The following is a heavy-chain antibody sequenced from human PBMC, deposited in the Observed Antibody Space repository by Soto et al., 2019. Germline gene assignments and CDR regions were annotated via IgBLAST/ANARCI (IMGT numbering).Heavy chain of an antibody. CDR3: ARVATGSYSWRES. Sequence: EVQLEESGGDLVQPGGSLRLSCAASGFTFSTYWMHWVRQAPGKGLVWVSRINSDGSITTYAVSVKGRFTISRDNSKNTLYMQMSCLRAEDTAVYYCARVATGSYSWRESWGQGTLVTVSS. J-gene: IGHJ5*02. CDR2: INSDGSIT. CDR1: GFTFSTYW. D-gene: IGHD1-26*01. V-gene: IGHV3-74*03.